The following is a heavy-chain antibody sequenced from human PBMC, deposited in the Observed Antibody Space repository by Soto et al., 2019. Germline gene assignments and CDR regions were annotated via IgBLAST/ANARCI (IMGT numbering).Heavy chain of an antibody. D-gene: IGHD4-17*01. Sequence: PGGSLRLSCAASGFTFNIYALHWVRRAPGKGLEWVAVISFDGTKKYYSDSVKGRFTISRDNLKNTLYLQMNNLRVEVAALYFCAREDDYGYRYINYGLDVWGQGTTVTV. CDR1: GFTFNIYA. CDR3: AREDDYGYRYINYGLDV. CDR2: ISFDGTKK. V-gene: IGHV3-30-3*01. J-gene: IGHJ6*02.